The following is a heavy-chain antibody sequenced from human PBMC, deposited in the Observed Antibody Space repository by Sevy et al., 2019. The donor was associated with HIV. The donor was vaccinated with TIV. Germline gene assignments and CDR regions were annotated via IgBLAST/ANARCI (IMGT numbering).Heavy chain of an antibody. CDR3: TTPPYYDFWSGYYVY. D-gene: IGHD3-3*01. V-gene: IGHV3-15*01. Sequence: GGSLRLSCAASGFTFSNAWMNWVRQAPGKGLEWVGRIKSKTDGGTTDYAAPVKGRYTISRGDSKNTLYLQMNSLKTEDTAVYYCTTPPYYDFWSGYYVYWGQGTLVTVSS. CDR2: IKSKTDGGTT. J-gene: IGHJ4*02. CDR1: GFTFSNAW.